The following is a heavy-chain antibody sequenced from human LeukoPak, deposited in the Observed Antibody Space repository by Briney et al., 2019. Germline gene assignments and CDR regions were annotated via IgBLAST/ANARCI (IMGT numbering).Heavy chain of an antibody. J-gene: IGHJ1*01. Sequence: PGGSLRLSCAASGFTFSSYSMNWVRQAPGKGLEWVSSISSSSSYIYYADSVKGRFTISRDNAKNSLYLQMNSLRAEDTAVYYCARDPAYCTNGVCYTTQYFQHWGQGTLVTVSS. V-gene: IGHV3-21*01. CDR2: ISSSSSYI. D-gene: IGHD2-8*01. CDR1: GFTFSSYS. CDR3: ARDPAYCTNGVCYTTQYFQH.